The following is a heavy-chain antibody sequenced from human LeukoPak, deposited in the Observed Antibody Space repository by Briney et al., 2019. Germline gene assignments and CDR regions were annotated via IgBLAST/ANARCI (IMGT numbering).Heavy chain of an antibody. CDR1: GGSISSGDYY. J-gene: IGHJ3*02. Sequence: TSETLSLTCTVSGGSISSGDYYWSWIRQPPGKGLEWIGYIYYSGSTYYNPSLKSRVTISVDTSKNQFSLKLSSVTAADTAVYYCARVYRGSNSSGYCCRRAFDIWGQGTMVTVSS. V-gene: IGHV4-30-4*01. CDR2: IYYSGST. CDR3: ARVYRGSNSSGYCCRRAFDI. D-gene: IGHD3-22*01.